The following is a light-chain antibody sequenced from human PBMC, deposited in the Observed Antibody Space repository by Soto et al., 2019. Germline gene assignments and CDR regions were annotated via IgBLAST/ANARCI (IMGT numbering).Light chain of an antibody. CDR1: SSDVGGYNY. CDR3: SSYAGSSNLGV. J-gene: IGLJ2*01. V-gene: IGLV2-8*01. CDR2: EVS. Sequence: QSVLTQPPSASGSPGQSVTISCTGTSSDVGGYNYVSWYQQHPGKAPKLMIYEVSKRPSGVPDRFSGSKSGNTASLAVSGLQAEDEADYYCSSYAGSSNLGVFGGGTKLNVL.